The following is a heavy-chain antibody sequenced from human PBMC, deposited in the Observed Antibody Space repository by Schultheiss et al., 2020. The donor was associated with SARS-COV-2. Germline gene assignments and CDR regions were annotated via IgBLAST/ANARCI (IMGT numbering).Heavy chain of an antibody. J-gene: IGHJ2*01. CDR2: IYYSGST. D-gene: IGHD4-17*01. V-gene: IGHV4-59*01. CDR1: GFTFSSYS. CDR3: ARALYGDYTPAYWYFDL. Sequence: GSLRLSCAASGFTFSSYSMNWVRQAPGKGLEWIGSIYYSGSTYYNPSLKSRVTISVDTSKNQFSLKLTSVTAADTAVYYCARALYGDYTPAYWYFDLWGRGTLVTVSS.